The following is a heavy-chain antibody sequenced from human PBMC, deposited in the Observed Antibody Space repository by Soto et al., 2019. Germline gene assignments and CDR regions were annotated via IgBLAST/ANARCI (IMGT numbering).Heavy chain of an antibody. V-gene: IGHV3-30-3*01. Sequence: QVQLVESGGGVVQPGRSLRLSCAASGFTFSSYAMHWVRQAPGKGLEWVAVISYDGSNKYYADSVKGRFTISRDNXKNTLYLQMNSLRAEDTAVYYCARDVSSSWYYFDYWGQGTLVTVSS. CDR1: GFTFSSYA. J-gene: IGHJ4*02. CDR3: ARDVSSSWYYFDY. D-gene: IGHD6-13*01. CDR2: ISYDGSNK.